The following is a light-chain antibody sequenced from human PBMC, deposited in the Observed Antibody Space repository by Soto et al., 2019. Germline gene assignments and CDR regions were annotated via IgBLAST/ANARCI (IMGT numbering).Light chain of an antibody. J-gene: IGKJ3*01. CDR3: QQSYSSLFT. Sequence: QTGIPARFTGSGFGTEFTLTISRLQPEDFGTYFCQQSYSSLFTFGPGTKVDIK. V-gene: IGKV1-39*01.